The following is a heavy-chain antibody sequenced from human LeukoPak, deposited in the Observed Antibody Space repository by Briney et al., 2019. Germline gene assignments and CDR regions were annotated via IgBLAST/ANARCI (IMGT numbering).Heavy chain of an antibody. Sequence: ASVKVSCKVSGNSLSNLAMHWVRQAPGKGLEWMGGFDPEEGKTIYAQKLQGRVSMTEDTSTDTAYMELSSLRSEDTAVYYCARVLSGYGDYFDYWGQGTLVTVSS. CDR1: GNSLSNLA. D-gene: IGHD4-17*01. CDR2: FDPEEGKT. V-gene: IGHV1-24*01. J-gene: IGHJ4*02. CDR3: ARVLSGYGDYFDY.